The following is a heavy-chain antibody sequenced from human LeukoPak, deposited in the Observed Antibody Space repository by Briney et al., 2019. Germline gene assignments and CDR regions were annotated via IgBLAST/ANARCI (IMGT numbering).Heavy chain of an antibody. V-gene: IGHV3-21*01. J-gene: IGHJ4*02. D-gene: IGHD3-9*01. Sequence: GGSLRLSCAASGFIFSTYSMNWVRQAPGKGLEWVSSIVRSSGFIYYADSVRGRFTISRDNAKNSLYLHMSSLRAEDTAVYYCARDILPGYIGEGLDYWGQGTLVTVSS. CDR2: IVRSSGFI. CDR3: ARDILPGYIGEGLDY. CDR1: GFIFSTYS.